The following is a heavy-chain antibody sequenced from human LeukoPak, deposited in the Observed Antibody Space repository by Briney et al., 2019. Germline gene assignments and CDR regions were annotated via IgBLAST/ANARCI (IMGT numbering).Heavy chain of an antibody. CDR3: ARIPNCSGGSCYVVHYYYGMDV. Sequence: GRSLRLSCAASGFTFSSYEMNWVRQAPGRGLERVSYISSSGSTIYYADSVKGRFTISRDNAKNSLYLQMNSLRAEDTAVYYCARIPNCSGGSCYVVHYYYGMDVWGQGTTVTVS. J-gene: IGHJ6*02. V-gene: IGHV3-48*03. CDR1: GFTFSSYE. D-gene: IGHD2-15*01. CDR2: ISSSGSTI.